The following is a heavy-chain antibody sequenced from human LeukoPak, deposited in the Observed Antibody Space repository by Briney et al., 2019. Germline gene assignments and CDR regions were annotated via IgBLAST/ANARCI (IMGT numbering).Heavy chain of an antibody. CDR2: FIPIFGTA. V-gene: IGHV1-69*05. J-gene: IGHJ6*03. CDR3: ASRPAGRTTRTPYYYYMDV. CDR1: GGTFSSYA. D-gene: IGHD1/OR15-1a*01. Sequence: SVKVSCKASGGTFSSYAISWVRQAPGQGLEWMGGFIPIFGTANYAQKFQGRVTITTDGSTSTAYMELSSLRSEDTAVYYCASRPAGRTTRTPYYYYMDVWGKGTTVTVSS.